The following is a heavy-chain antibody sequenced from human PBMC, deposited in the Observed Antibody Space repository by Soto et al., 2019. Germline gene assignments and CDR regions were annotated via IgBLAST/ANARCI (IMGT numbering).Heavy chain of an antibody. CDR1: GYTFSNYG. CDR2: ISLYSDGT. CDR3: ARALYCGGDCYQNPYAFDI. J-gene: IGHJ3*02. D-gene: IGHD2-21*02. V-gene: IGHV1-18*01. Sequence: ASVKVSCKTSGYTFSNYGITWVRQAPGQPLEWLGWISLYSDGTNYAQKFQGRVSMTTDTSTTTAYMELRSLRAEDTAVYYCARALYCGGDCYQNPYAFDIWGQGTVVTVSS.